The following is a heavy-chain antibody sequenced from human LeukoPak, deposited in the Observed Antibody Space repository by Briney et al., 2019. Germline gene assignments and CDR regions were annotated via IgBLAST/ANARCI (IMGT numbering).Heavy chain of an antibody. CDR3: ASLGITYYYGSGNSWFDP. CDR1: GGFISSHY. CDR2: IFDSRTT. J-gene: IGHJ5*02. V-gene: IGHV4-59*11. Sequence: SETLSLTCTVSGGFISSHYWSWVRQAPGEGLEWIGYIFDSRTTNYNPSLKSRVTMSVDTSKNRFSLKLSSVTAADTAVYSCASLGITYYYGSGNSWFDPWGQGTLVTVSS. D-gene: IGHD3-10*01.